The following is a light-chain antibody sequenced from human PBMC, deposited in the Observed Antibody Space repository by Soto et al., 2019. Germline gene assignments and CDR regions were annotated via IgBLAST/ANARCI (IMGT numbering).Light chain of an antibody. CDR3: AAWDDSLKGEL. CDR1: SSNIGSNF. J-gene: IGLJ2*01. CDR2: RNS. V-gene: IGLV1-47*01. Sequence: QSVLTQPPSASGTPRQTVIISCSGNSSNIGSNFVFWYRQLPGAAPTLLIYRNSQRPSGVPDRFSGSKSGTSASLAISGLRSEDEAHYYCAAWDDSLKGELFGGGTKLTVL.